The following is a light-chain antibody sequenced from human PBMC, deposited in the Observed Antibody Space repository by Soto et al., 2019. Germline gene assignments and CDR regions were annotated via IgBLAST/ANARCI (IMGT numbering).Light chain of an antibody. J-gene: IGKJ1*01. V-gene: IGKV1-5*01. CDR2: DAS. CDR3: QQYSTYPWT. CDR1: QSISSW. Sequence: DIQMTQSPSTVSASVGDRVTITCRASQSISSWLAWYQQKPGKAPKVLIFDASSLESGVPSRFSGSGSATEFTLTISSLQPDDFATYYCQQYSTYPWTFGQGTKV.